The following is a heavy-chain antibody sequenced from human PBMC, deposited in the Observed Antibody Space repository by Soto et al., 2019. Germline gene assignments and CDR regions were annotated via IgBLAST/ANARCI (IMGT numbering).Heavy chain of an antibody. J-gene: IGHJ4*02. CDR2: IYWDDDK. D-gene: IGHD1-26*01. CDR1: GFSLSTSGVG. Sequence: QITLKESGPTLVKPTQTLTLTCTFSGFSLSTSGVGVGWIRQPPGKALEWLALIYWDDDKRYSPSLKSRLTITKDTSKNQVVLTMTNMDPVDTDTYYCAHRVSKWELLRSPELYYFDYWGQGTLVTVSS. V-gene: IGHV2-5*02. CDR3: AHRVSKWELLRSPELYYFDY.